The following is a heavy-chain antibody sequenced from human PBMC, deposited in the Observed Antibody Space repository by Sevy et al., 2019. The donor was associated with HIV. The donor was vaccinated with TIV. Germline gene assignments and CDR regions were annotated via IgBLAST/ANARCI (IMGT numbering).Heavy chain of an antibody. CDR3: AKDVVGGYYDSSGYSDH. J-gene: IGHJ4*02. D-gene: IGHD3-22*01. CDR2: INSGGGST. Sequence: GESLKISCAASGFTFTEFVMSWVRQSPGKGLEWVSTINSGGGSTYYADSVKGRFTISRDNYQNTLDLQMNSLRAEDTAVYYCAKDVVGGYYDSSGYSDHWGQGTLVTVSS. CDR1: GFTFTEFV. V-gene: IGHV3-23*01.